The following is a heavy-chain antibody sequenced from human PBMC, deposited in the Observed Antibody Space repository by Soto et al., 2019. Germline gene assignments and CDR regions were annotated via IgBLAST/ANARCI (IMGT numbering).Heavy chain of an antibody. V-gene: IGHV4-34*01. J-gene: IGHJ6*02. Sequence: QVQLQQWGAGLLKPSETLSLTCAVYGGSFSGYYWSWIRQPPGKGLEWIGEINHSGSTNYNPSLKSRVTISVDTSKNQFSLKLSSVTAADTAVYYCARSLGYCSGGSCQYYYYYGMDVWGQGTTVTVSS. CDR3: ARSLGYCSGGSCQYYYYYGMDV. CDR2: INHSGST. D-gene: IGHD2-15*01. CDR1: GGSFSGYY.